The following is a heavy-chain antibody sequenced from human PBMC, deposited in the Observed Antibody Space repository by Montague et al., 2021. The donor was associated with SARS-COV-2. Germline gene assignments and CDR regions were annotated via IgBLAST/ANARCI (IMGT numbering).Heavy chain of an antibody. J-gene: IGHJ6*03. Sequence: SETLSLTCAVYGGSFSGYYWSWIRQPPGKGLEWIGGINHSGSTNXNPSLKSRVTISVDTSKNQFSLKLSSVTAADTAVYYCARDRIAACAPWDYYYYMDVWGKGTTVTVSS. D-gene: IGHD6-6*01. CDR2: INHSGST. CDR3: ARDRIAACAPWDYYYYMDV. CDR1: GGSFSGYY. V-gene: IGHV4-34*01.